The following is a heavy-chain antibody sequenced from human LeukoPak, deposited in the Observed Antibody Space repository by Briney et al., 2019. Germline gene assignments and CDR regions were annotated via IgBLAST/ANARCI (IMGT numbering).Heavy chain of an antibody. CDR1: GFTFSSYA. Sequence: PGGSLRPSCAASGFTFSSYAMNWVRQAPGKGLEWVSSISYSGSTYYADSVKGRFTISRVNSKSTLYLQMNSLRAEDTALYYCAKGSGGVTTTIDHWGQGTLVTASS. J-gene: IGHJ4*02. CDR3: AKGSGGVTTTIDH. V-gene: IGHV3-23*01. D-gene: IGHD2-21*02. CDR2: ISYSGST.